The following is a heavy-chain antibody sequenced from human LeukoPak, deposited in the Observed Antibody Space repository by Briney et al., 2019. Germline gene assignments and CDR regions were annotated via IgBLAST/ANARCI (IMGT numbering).Heavy chain of an antibody. V-gene: IGHV3-23*01. CDR3: AKEEQWLPNYYYGMDV. CDR1: GFTFSSYA. Sequence: PGGSLRLSCAASGFTFSSYAMSWVRQAPGKGLEWVSAISGSGGSTYYADSVKGRFTISRDNSKNTLYLQMNSLRAEDTAVYYCAKEEQWLPNYYYGMDVWGQGTTVTVSS. CDR2: ISGSGGST. J-gene: IGHJ6*02. D-gene: IGHD6-19*01.